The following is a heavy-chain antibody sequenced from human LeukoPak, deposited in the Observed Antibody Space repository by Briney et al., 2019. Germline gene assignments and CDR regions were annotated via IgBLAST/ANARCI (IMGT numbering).Heavy chain of an antibody. Sequence: GGSLRLSCAASGFTFSSYAMHWVRQAPGKGLEWVAVISYDGSNKYYADSVKGRFTISRDNSKNTLYLQMNSLRAEDTAVYYCARDVGYSGDYYGMDVWGQGTTVTVSS. CDR1: GFTFSSYA. D-gene: IGHD2-15*01. J-gene: IGHJ6*02. CDR2: ISYDGSNK. V-gene: IGHV3-30*14. CDR3: ARDVGYSGDYYGMDV.